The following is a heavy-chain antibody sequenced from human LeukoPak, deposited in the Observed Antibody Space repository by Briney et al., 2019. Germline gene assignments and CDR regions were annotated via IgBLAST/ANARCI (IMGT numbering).Heavy chain of an antibody. CDR3: AREDFYALDH. J-gene: IGHJ4*02. D-gene: IGHD2/OR15-2a*01. Sequence: SETLSLTCTVSGGSISSYYWSWIRQPPGKGLEWIGYIYYSGSTNYNPSLKSRVAISVDTSKNQFSLKLSSVTAADTAVYYCAREDFYALDHWGQGTLVTVSS. CDR2: IYYSGST. V-gene: IGHV4-59*01. CDR1: GGSISSYY.